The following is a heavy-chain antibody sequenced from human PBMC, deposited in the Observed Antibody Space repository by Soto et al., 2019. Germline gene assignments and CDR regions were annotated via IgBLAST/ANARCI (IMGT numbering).Heavy chain of an antibody. CDR2: MNPESGST. CDR1: GYTFNTYD. CDR3: ARSGATGYYSTHYYGMDV. J-gene: IGHJ6*02. V-gene: IGHV1-8*01. Sequence: QEQLVQSGAEVKKPGASVKISCKASGYTFNTYDINWVRQATGQGLEWMGWMNPESGSTGFAQSCQGRITLTGNTSINTVYMEVSSLTNEDTAVYFCARSGATGYYSTHYYGMDVWGPGTTVTVSS. D-gene: IGHD3-9*01.